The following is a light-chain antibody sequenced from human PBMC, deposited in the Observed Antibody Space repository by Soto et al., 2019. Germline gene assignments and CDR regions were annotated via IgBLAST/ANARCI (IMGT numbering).Light chain of an antibody. V-gene: IGLV2-14*03. CDR3: SSYSDSDTKV. J-gene: IGLJ1*01. CDR2: EVN. CDR1: SSDVGAYIY. Sequence: QSVLPQPASVSVSPGQSITISCGGTSSDVGAYIYVSWYQQYPGKAPKLIIYEVNNRPSGVSGRFSGSKSDTTAYLTISGLQAEDEADYYCSSYSDSDTKVFGTGTRAPS.